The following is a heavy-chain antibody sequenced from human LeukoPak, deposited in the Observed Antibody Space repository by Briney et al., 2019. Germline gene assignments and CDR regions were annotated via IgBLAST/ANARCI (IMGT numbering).Heavy chain of an antibody. CDR2: IKEDGSDK. D-gene: IGHD3-9*01. J-gene: IGHJ4*02. CDR1: GFTVSSNY. CDR3: AKPDYDILTGSFDY. V-gene: IGHV3-7*01. Sequence: GGSLRLSCAASGFTVSSNYMSWVRQAPGKGLEWVANIKEDGSDKYYVDSVKGRFTISRDNSKNTLYLQMNSLRAEDTAVYYCAKPDYDILTGSFDYWGQGTLVTVSS.